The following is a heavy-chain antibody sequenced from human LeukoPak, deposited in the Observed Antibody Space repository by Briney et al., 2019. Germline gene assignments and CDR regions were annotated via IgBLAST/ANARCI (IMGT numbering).Heavy chain of an antibody. V-gene: IGHV6-1*01. CDR1: GDNVSNINAA. Sequence: SQTLSHTCVISGDNVSNINAAWNWIRQSPSRGLEWLGRTYYSSKWYNDYAVSLKSRIIINPDPSKNQFSLQLNSVTPEDTARYFCARAMSRALNLWGQGTVVTVSS. CDR3: ARAMSRALNL. CDR2: TYYSSKWYN. J-gene: IGHJ3*01. D-gene: IGHD3-10*01.